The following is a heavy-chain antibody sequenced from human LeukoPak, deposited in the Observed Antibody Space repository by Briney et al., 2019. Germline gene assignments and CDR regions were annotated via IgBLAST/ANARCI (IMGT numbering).Heavy chain of an antibody. Sequence: GGSLRLSCAASGFTFDDYAMHWVRQAPGKGLEWVSGISWNSGSIGYADSVKGRFTISRDNAKNSLYLQMNSLRAKDMALYYYAKDASYGGNSAPFDYWGQGTLVTVSS. J-gene: IGHJ4*02. CDR3: AKDASYGGNSAPFDY. CDR2: ISWNSGSI. V-gene: IGHV3-9*03. CDR1: GFTFDDYA. D-gene: IGHD4-23*01.